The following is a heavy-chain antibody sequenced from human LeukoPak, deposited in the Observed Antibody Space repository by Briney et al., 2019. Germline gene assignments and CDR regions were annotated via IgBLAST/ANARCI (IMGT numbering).Heavy chain of an antibody. J-gene: IGHJ5*02. CDR3: ARNSGRRPDWFDP. V-gene: IGHV1-69*02. Sequence: GASVKVSCKASGYTFTDYYIHWVRQAPGQGLEWMGRIIPILGIANYAQKFQGRVTITADKSTSTAYMELSSLRSEDTAVYYCARNSGRRPDWFDPWGQGTLVTVSS. D-gene: IGHD1-26*01. CDR1: GYTFTDYY. CDR2: IIPILGIA.